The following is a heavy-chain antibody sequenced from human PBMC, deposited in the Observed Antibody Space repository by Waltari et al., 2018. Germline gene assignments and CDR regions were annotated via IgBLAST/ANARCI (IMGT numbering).Heavy chain of an antibody. CDR3: ARDQTQVTPAQRKPLDC. D-gene: IGHD4-4*01. J-gene: IGHJ4*02. Sequence: QVQLVESGGGVVQPGGCLRLSWAASGFTFNSFGFDWVRQAPGKGLEWVAQIVYDGTVEYYVDSVKGRFIISRDNSKNALYLQMNSLRVEDTAVYYCARDQTQVTPAQRKPLDCWGQGTLVAVFS. V-gene: IGHV3-30*02. CDR2: IVYDGTVE. CDR1: GFTFNSFG.